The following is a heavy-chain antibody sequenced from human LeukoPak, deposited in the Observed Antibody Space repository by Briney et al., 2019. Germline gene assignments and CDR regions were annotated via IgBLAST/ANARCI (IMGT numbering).Heavy chain of an antibody. CDR2: IKQDGSEK. CDR3: ASRIRGGGYNY. V-gene: IGHV3-7*01. CDR1: GFTFSSYA. J-gene: IGHJ4*02. D-gene: IGHD5-24*01. Sequence: GGSLRLSCAASGFTFSSYAMHWVRQAPGKGLEWVANIKQDGSEKYYVDSVKGRFTISRDNAKNSLYLQMNSLRAEDTAVYYCASRIRGGGYNYWGQGTLVTVSS.